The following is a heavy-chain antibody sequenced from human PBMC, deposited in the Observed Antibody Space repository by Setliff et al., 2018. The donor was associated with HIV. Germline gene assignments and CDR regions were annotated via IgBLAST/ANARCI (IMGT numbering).Heavy chain of an antibody. J-gene: IGHJ4*02. Sequence: SETLSLTCAVYGGSFSGYYWSWIRQPPGKGLEWIGEINHSGSTYYNPSLKSRVTISVDTSKNQFSLKLSSVTAADTSVYYCATYSSSWPDYWGQGTLVTVSS. CDR1: GGSFSGYY. CDR2: INHSGST. CDR3: ATYSSSWPDY. V-gene: IGHV4-34*01. D-gene: IGHD6-13*01.